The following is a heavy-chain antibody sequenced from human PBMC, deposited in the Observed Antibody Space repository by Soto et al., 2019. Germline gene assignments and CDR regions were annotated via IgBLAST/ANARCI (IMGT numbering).Heavy chain of an antibody. V-gene: IGHV4-4*07. J-gene: IGHJ5*02. CDR2: IYATGDT. CDR3: VRDGTKNLRDRFEP. D-gene: IGHD1-26*01. Sequence: QVVLQESGPGVVKPSDTLSLTCNVSGASLSRYYWSWIRQPPGKGLEWIGRIYATGDTDYNPSIKSRISMSVDMSKKQFSLTLRSVTAADTAIYYCVRDGTKNLRDRFEPWGRGILVAVSS. CDR1: GASLSRYY.